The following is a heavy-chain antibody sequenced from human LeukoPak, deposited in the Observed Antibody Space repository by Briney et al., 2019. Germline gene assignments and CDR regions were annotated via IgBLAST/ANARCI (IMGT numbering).Heavy chain of an antibody. CDR2: IWYDGSNK. J-gene: IGHJ4*02. V-gene: IGHV3-33*01. CDR1: GFTFSSYG. CDR3: ARAQELLSHAFDY. D-gene: IGHD1-26*01. Sequence: GGSLRLSCAASGFTFSSYGMHWVRQAPGKGLEWVAVIWYDGSNKYYADSVKGRFTISRDNSKNTLYLQMNSLRAEDTAVYYYARAQELLSHAFDYWGQGTLVTVSS.